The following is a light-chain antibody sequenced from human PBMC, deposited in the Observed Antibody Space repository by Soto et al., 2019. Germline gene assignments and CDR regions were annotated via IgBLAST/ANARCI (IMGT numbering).Light chain of an antibody. Sequence: EIVLTQSPGTLSLSLGERATLSCRASQSVSSSQLAWYQQKPGQAPRLLIYGASGIADRFSGSGSGTNFTLTISRLEPEDFAVYYCQQYGESPFTFGPGTKVDIK. V-gene: IGKV3-20*01. CDR3: QQYGESPFT. CDR2: GA. CDR1: QSVSSSQ. J-gene: IGKJ3*01.